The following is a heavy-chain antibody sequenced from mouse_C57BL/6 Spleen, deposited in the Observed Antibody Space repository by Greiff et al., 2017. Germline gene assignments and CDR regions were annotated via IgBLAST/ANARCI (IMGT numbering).Heavy chain of an antibody. Sequence: EVQLVESGGGLVKPGGSLKLSCAASGFTFSDYGMHWVRQAPEKGLEWVAYISSGSSTLYSADTVKGRFTISRDNAKNNLFLHKTSLRSEDTSMYYCARPYGYYEGYFDVWGTGTTVTVSS. D-gene: IGHD2-3*01. CDR3: ARPYGYYEGYFDV. CDR1: GFTFSDYG. CDR2: ISSGSSTL. J-gene: IGHJ1*03. V-gene: IGHV5-17*01.